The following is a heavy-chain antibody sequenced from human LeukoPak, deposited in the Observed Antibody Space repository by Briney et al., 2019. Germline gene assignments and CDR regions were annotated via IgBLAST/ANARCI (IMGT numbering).Heavy chain of an antibody. J-gene: IGHJ3*02. V-gene: IGHV4-30-4*01. CDR1: GGSISSGDYY. CDR3: ARGHIVATRGAFDI. Sequence: PSQTLSLTCTVSGGSISSGDYYWSWIRQPPGKGLEWIGYIYYSGSTYYNPSLKSRVTISVDTSKNQFSLKLSSVTAADTAVYYCARGHIVATRGAFDIWGQGTMVTVSS. D-gene: IGHD5-12*01. CDR2: IYYSGST.